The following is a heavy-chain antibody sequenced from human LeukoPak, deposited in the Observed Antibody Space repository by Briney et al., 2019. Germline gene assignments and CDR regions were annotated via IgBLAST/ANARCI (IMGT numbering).Heavy chain of an antibody. CDR3: ARHDPHSRGYVNCFDP. D-gene: IGHD5-12*01. CDR2: IYPGDSDT. V-gene: IGHV5-51*01. Sequence: GESLKISCKSSGYSFTNYWIGWVRQMPGKGLEWTGIIYPGDSDTRYSPSFQGQVTISADKSISTAYLQWSSLKASDTAMYYCARHDPHSRGYVNCFDPWGQGTLVTVPS. J-gene: IGHJ5*02. CDR1: GYSFTNYW.